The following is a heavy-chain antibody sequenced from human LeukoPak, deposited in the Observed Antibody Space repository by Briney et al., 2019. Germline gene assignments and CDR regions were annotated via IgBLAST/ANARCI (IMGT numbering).Heavy chain of an antibody. D-gene: IGHD6-19*01. CDR2: INHSGST. CDR1: GDSISSGRYY. V-gene: IGHV4-39*07. J-gene: IGHJ4*02. Sequence: PSETLSLTCTVSGDSISSGRYYWSWIRQPPGKGLEWIGEINHSGSTNYNPSLKSRVTISVDTSKNQFSLKLSSVTAADTAVYYCATSSGWYAGWSYWGQGTLVTVSS. CDR3: ATSSGWYAGWSY.